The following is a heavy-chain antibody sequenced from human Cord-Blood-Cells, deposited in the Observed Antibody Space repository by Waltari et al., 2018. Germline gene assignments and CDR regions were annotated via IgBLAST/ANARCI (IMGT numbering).Heavy chain of an antibody. J-gene: IGHJ3*02. CDR1: GGSLSGYY. V-gene: IGHV4-34*01. CDR3: ARDWGSRAFDI. D-gene: IGHD7-27*01. CDR2: INHSGST. Sequence: QVQLQQWGAGLLKPSETLSLTCAVYGGSLSGYYWSWIRQHPGKGLEWIGEINHSGSTNYNPSLKSRVTIAVDTSKNQFSLKLSSVTAADTAVYYCARDWGSRAFDIWGQVTMVTVSS.